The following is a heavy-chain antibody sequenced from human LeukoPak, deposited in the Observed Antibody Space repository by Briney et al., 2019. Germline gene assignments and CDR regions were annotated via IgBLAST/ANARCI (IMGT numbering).Heavy chain of an antibody. D-gene: IGHD3-9*01. V-gene: IGHV4-30-4*01. CDR3: ARGGGYDIFFDY. Sequence: SETLSLTCTVSGGSISSGDYYWSWLRQPPGKGLEWIGYIYYSGSTYYNPSLKSRVTISVDTSKNQFSLKLSSVTAADTAVYYCARGGGYDIFFDYWGQGTLVTVSS. CDR1: GGSISSGDYY. J-gene: IGHJ4*02. CDR2: IYYSGST.